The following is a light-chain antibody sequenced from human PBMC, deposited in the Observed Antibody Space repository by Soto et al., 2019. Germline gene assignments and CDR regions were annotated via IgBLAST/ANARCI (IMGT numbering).Light chain of an antibody. CDR3: QQYNSLWT. Sequence: DIQMTQSPSTLSVSVGDRVTITCRASQSISSWLAWYQQKPGKAPKLLIYDASSLESGVPSRFSGSGSGTEFTLTISSLQPDDFATYYCQQYNSLWTFGQGTKVDIK. V-gene: IGKV1-5*01. CDR1: QSISSW. CDR2: DAS. J-gene: IGKJ1*01.